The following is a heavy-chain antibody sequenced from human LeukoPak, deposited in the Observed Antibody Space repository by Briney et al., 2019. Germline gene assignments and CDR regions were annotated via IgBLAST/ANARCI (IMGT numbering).Heavy chain of an antibody. CDR3: AKDGSSIAAPGAYYFDY. J-gene: IGHJ4*02. CDR1: GFTFSSYG. V-gene: IGHV3-30*18. CDR2: ISYDGSNK. D-gene: IGHD6-6*01. Sequence: GGSLRLSCAASGFTFSSYGMHWVRQAPGKGLEWVAVISYDGSNKYYADSVKGRFTISRDNSENTLYLQMNSLRAEDTAVYYCAKDGSSIAAPGAYYFDYWGQGTLVTVSS.